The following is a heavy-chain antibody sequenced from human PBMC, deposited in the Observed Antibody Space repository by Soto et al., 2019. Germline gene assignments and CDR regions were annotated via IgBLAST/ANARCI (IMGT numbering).Heavy chain of an antibody. CDR3: AAEGDGGYALDG. CDR2: IYYSGST. Sequence: SETLSLTCTVPGSSISSYYWRWIRQPPGKGLKWSGYIYYSGSTNSNPSLNSRVTISVHTPPYPLSLYLSSVTAPDTAAYFCAAEGDGGYALDGWGQGTTVTVSS. J-gene: IGHJ6*02. V-gene: IGHV4-59*01. CDR1: GSSISSYY. D-gene: IGHD5-18*01.